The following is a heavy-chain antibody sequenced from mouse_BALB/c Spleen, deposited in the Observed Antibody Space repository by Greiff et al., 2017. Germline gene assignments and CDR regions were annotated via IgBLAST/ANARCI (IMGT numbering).Heavy chain of an antibody. V-gene: IGHV14-4*02. CDR3: NAWGYDTWFAY. CDR1: GFNIKDYY. CDR2: IDPENGDT. D-gene: IGHD2-14*01. Sequence: EVQLQQSGAELVRSGASVKLSCTASGFNIKDYYMHWVKQRPEQGLEWIGWIDPENGDTEYAPKFQGKATMTADTSSNTAYLQLSSLTSEDTAVYYCNAWGYDTWFAYWGQGTLVTVSA. J-gene: IGHJ3*01.